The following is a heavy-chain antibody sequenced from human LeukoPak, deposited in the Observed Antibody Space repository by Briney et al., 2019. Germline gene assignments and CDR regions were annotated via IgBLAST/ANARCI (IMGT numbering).Heavy chain of an antibody. CDR2: IYYSGST. V-gene: IGHV4-59*08. CDR3: ARHYDSSGYYPYYFDY. Sequence: SETLSLTCTVSGGSISSYYWSWIRQPPGKGLEWFGYIYYSGSTNYNPSLKSRVTISVDTSKNQFSLKLSSVTAADTAVYYCARHYDSSGYYPYYFDYWGQGTLVTVSS. J-gene: IGHJ4*02. D-gene: IGHD3-22*01. CDR1: GGSISSYY.